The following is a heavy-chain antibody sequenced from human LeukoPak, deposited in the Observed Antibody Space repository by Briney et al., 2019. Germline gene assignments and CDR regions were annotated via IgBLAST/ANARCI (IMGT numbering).Heavy chain of an antibody. CDR3: ARPVYDSSGYAFDY. CDR2: IYPGDSSA. J-gene: IGHJ4*02. Sequence: GESLKISCKTSGYSFTSYRIGWVRQMPGKGLEWMGIIYPGDSSAMYSPSFQGQVTISVDTSINTAYLQWSSLKASDTAMYYCARPVYDSSGYAFDYWGQGTLVTVSS. CDR1: GYSFTSYR. D-gene: IGHD3-22*01. V-gene: IGHV5-51*01.